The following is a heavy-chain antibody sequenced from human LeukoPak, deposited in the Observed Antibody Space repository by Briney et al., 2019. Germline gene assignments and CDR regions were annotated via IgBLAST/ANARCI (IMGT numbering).Heavy chain of an antibody. D-gene: IGHD5-12*01. V-gene: IGHV6-1*01. CDR2: TYYRSKWYN. CDR3: ARSQGATIYGFDY. Sequence: SQTLSLTCAISGDSFSSNSAAWSWIRPSPSRGLEWLGRTYYRSKWYNDYAVSVKTLITINPDTSKNQLSLQVNSVTPDDTAVYYCARSQGATIYGFDYWGQGTLVTVSS. CDR1: GDSFSSNSAA. J-gene: IGHJ4*02.